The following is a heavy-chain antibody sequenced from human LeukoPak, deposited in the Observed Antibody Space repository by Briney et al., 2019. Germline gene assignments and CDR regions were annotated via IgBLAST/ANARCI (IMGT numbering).Heavy chain of an antibody. J-gene: IGHJ5*02. CDR1: GFTFSSYA. Sequence: GGSLRLSCAASGFTFSSYAMTWVRQAPGKGLEWVSTITSSGGSTYYADSVKGRFTISRDNSKNTLYLQMNSLRADDTAVYYCAREDSSGQVPSPWGQGTLVTVSS. V-gene: IGHV3-23*01. D-gene: IGHD3-22*01. CDR3: AREDSSGQVPSP. CDR2: ITSSGGST.